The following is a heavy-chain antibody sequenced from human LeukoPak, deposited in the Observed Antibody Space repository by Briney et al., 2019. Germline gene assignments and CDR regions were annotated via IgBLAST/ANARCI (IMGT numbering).Heavy chain of an antibody. CDR1: GFTFSRYW. V-gene: IGHV3-7*01. CDR2: IKKDGSEK. CDR3: ARGQAVWSGYFPSYYYYYYMDV. J-gene: IGHJ6*03. Sequence: GGSLRLSCAASGFTFSRYWMRWVRQAPGKGVEWVANIKKDGSEKYYVHSVNGRFTLSRDNAKNSLYLQMNSLRAEDAAVYYCARGQAVWSGYFPSYYYYYYMDVWGKGTTVTISS. D-gene: IGHD3-3*01.